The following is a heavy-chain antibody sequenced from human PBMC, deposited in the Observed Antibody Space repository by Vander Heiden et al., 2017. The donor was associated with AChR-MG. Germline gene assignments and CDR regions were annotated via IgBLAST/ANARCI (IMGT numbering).Heavy chain of an antibody. CDR2: IYHSGDS. D-gene: IGHD3-16*01. Sequence: QVQLQESGPGLVKPSETLSLTCTVSGGSIRSYYWSWIRQPPGKGLEWIGYIYHSGDSNYNPSLKSRVTISLDTSKNQFSLKLSSVTAADTAVYYCAKNGGPRGPAVDYAEYLQDWGQGTLVTVAS. V-gene: IGHV4-59*01. CDR1: GGSIRSYY. J-gene: IGHJ1*01. CDR3: AKNGGPRGPAVDYAEYLQD.